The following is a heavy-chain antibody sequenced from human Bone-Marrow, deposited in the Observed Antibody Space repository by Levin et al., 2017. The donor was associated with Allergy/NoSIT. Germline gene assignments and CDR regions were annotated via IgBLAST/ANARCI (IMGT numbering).Heavy chain of an antibody. CDR1: GGSISSSSYY. Sequence: GSLRLSCTVSGGSISSSSYYWGWIRQPPGKGLEWIGSIYYSGSTYYNPSLKSRVTISVDTSKNQFSLKLSSVTAADTAVYYCARADCISTSGYFDYWGQGTLVTVSS. V-gene: IGHV4-39*07. J-gene: IGHJ4*02. CDR2: IYYSGST. CDR3: ARADCISTSGYFDY. D-gene: IGHD2-2*01.